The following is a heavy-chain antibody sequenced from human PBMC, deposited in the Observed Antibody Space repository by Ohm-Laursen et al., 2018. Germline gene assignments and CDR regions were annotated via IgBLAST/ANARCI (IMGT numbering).Heavy chain of an antibody. CDR3: AKGGRFGVATTDFDY. CDR2: IKQDGSEK. V-gene: IGHV3-7*03. D-gene: IGHD3-10*01. CDR1: GFTFSSNW. J-gene: IGHJ4*02. Sequence: SLRLSCAASGFTFSSNWMSWVRQAPGKGLEWVANIKQDGSEKSFVDSVKGRFTISRDSAKNSLYLQMKSLRAEDTAVYFCAKGGRFGVATTDFDYWGQGTLVTVSS.